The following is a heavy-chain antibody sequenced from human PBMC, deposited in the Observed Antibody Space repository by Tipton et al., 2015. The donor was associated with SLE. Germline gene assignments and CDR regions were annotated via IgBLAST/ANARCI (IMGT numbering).Heavy chain of an antibody. V-gene: IGHV4-59*08. J-gene: IGHJ4*02. CDR2: T. Sequence: TSYNPSLKSRLIMTVDTSKNQFSLKLSSVTAADTAVYYCARHYDSLTPFDYWGQGTLVTVSS. D-gene: IGHD3-22*01. CDR3: ARHYDSLTPFDY.